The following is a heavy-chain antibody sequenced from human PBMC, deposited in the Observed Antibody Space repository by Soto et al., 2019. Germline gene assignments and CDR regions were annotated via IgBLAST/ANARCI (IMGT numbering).Heavy chain of an antibody. CDR2: IWYDGIKK. CDR3: AYEGTNGTT. J-gene: IGHJ1*01. D-gene: IGHD1-1*01. V-gene: IGHV3-33*06. Sequence: QVQLVESGGGVVQPGRSLRVSCVTSGFKFSDYGMHWVRQGRGKGLEWVAVIWYDGIKKYYADSVKGRFTISRDNSKNTVYLEMNSLRGEDTAVYYCAYEGTNGTTWGQGTLVTVSS. CDR1: GFKFSDYG.